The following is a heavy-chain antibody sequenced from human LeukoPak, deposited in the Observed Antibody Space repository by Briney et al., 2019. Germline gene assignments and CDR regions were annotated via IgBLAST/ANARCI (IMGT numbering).Heavy chain of an antibody. J-gene: IGHJ4*02. Sequence: SETLSLTCTISGGSVSDYYWSWIQQSPGKGLEWIGYIYHTGSTSYSPSLKSRVTISADTSQNQFSLKLSSVTAADTAVYYCASRKLGNDYWGQGTLVTVSS. D-gene: IGHD7-27*01. CDR1: GGSVSDYY. V-gene: IGHV4-59*02. CDR3: ASRKLGNDY. CDR2: IYHTGST.